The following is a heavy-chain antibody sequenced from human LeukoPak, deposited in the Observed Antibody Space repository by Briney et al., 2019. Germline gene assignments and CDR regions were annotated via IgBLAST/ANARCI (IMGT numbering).Heavy chain of an antibody. V-gene: IGHV3-74*01. D-gene: IGHD4-23*01. CDR2: INSDGSST. CDR3: ARGLNDYGGPPRY. CDR1: GFTFSSYW. J-gene: IGHJ4*02. Sequence: GGSLRLSCAASGFTFSSYWMHWVRQAPGKGLVWVSRINSDGSSTSYADSVKGRFTISRDNAKNALYLQMSSLRADDTAVYYCARGLNDYGGPPRYWGQGTLVTVS.